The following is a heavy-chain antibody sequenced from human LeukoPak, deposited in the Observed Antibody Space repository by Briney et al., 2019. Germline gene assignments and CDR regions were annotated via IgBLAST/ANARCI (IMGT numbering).Heavy chain of an antibody. CDR3: AKAPGGSGSFLYNWFDP. D-gene: IGHD3-10*01. V-gene: IGHV3-23*01. CDR1: GFIFSNYA. Sequence: QPGGSLRLSCAASGFIFSNYAMSWVRQAPGKGLEWVSAIGGSGGNTYYADSVKGRFTISRDNSKNTLDLQMNSLRAEDTAVYCAKAPGGSGSFLYNWFDPWGQGTLVTVSS. CDR2: IGGSGGNT. J-gene: IGHJ5*02.